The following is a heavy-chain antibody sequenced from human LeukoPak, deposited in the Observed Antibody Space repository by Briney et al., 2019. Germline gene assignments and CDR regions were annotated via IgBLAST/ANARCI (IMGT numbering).Heavy chain of an antibody. D-gene: IGHD1-1*01. CDR1: GFTFSSYS. CDR3: ARDHSATTSYCYYGMDG. Sequence: GGSLRLSCAASGFTFSSYSMNWVRQAPGKGLEWVSSISSSGYYIYYADSVKGRSTISRDNAKNSLYLQMNSLRAEDTAVYYCARDHSATTSYCYYGMDGWGQGTTVTVSS. CDR2: ISSSGYYI. J-gene: IGHJ6*02. V-gene: IGHV3-21*01.